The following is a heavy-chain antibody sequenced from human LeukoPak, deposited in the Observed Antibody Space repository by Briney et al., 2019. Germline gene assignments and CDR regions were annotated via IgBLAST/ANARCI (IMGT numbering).Heavy chain of an antibody. V-gene: IGHV4-38-2*02. Sequence: PSETLSLTCSVSGYSISSGYYWDWIRQPPGKGLEWIASIYHSGKSYYNPSLESRVTISVDTSRNQFSLKLNSVTAADTAVYYCAKSNGYGLVDIWGQGTMVTVSS. J-gene: IGHJ3*02. D-gene: IGHD3-10*01. CDR3: AKSNGYGLVDI. CDR1: GYSISSGYY. CDR2: IYHSGKS.